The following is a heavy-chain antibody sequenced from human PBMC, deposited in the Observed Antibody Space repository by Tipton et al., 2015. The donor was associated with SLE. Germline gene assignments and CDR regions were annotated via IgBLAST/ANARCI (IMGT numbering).Heavy chain of an antibody. CDR1: GGSISSGSYF. D-gene: IGHD6-13*01. Sequence: TLSLTCTVSGGSISSGSYFWTWIRQPAGKGLEWIGRLSTSGRTNYIPSLKSRVTISGDTSKNQVFLSLNSVTAADTAVYYCARDRLYSSSNWYHFDYWGQGALVTVSS. CDR2: LSTSGRT. CDR3: ARDRLYSSSNWYHFDY. V-gene: IGHV4-61*02. J-gene: IGHJ4*02.